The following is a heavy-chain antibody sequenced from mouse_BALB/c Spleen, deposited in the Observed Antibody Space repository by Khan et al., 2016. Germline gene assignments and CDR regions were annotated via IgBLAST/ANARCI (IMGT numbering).Heavy chain of an antibody. J-gene: IGHJ2*01. Sequence: VQLQESGAELARPGASVKLSCKASGYTFTSYWMQWVKRRPGQGLEWIGAIYPGDGDTRYTQKFKGKATLTADKSYSTAYMQLSSLASEVSTVYYCASYYGSSYDYFDYWGQGTTLTVSS. CDR3: ASYYGSSYDYFDY. V-gene: IGHV1-87*01. CDR1: GYTFTSYW. D-gene: IGHD1-1*01. CDR2: IYPGDGDT.